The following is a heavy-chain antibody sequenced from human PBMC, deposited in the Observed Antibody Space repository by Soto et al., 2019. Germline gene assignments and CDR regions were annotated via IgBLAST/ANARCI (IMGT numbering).Heavy chain of an antibody. CDR1: GGTFSSYA. V-gene: IGHV1-69*13. CDR2: IIPIFGTA. Sequence: ASVKVSCKVSGGTFSSYAISWVRQAPGQGLEWMGGIIPIFGTANYAQKFQGRVTITADESTSTAYMELSSLRSEDTDVYYCASPEYEYIDGYGMDVWGKGTTGNASS. D-gene: IGHD5-18*01. J-gene: IGHJ6*04. CDR3: ASPEYEYIDGYGMDV.